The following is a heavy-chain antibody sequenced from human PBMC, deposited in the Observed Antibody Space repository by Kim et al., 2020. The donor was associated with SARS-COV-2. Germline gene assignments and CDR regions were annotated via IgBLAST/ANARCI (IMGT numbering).Heavy chain of an antibody. Sequence: SFSLSFSSFFFPFLLSWLRWVRPAPGKGWEVVFFILFFFLYIYFVFSLNFLFTLSLSPAPNSLYLQMNSLRAEDTAVYYCARDGIDYYDSSGYFFYWGQGTLVTVSS. CDR2: ILFFFLYI. V-gene: IGHV3-7*01. J-gene: IGHJ4*02. CDR3: ARDGIDYYDSSGYFFY. CDR1: FFPFLLSW. D-gene: IGHD3-22*01.